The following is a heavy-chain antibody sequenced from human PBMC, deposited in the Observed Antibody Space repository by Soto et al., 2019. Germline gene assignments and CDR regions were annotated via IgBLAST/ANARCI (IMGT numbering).Heavy chain of an antibody. CDR3: ARGVAGSGFGL. J-gene: IGHJ4*02. CDR2: TYYRSNWRH. Sequence: QTLLLTCAISGDSVSSNTAAWNWIRSSPSRGLEWLGRTYYRSNWRHDYAVSVKSRITVNPDTSKNHFLLQLNSVTPDDTAVYYCARGVAGSGFGLWGQGTLVTVSS. D-gene: IGHD6-19*01. CDR1: GDSVSSNTAA. V-gene: IGHV6-1*01.